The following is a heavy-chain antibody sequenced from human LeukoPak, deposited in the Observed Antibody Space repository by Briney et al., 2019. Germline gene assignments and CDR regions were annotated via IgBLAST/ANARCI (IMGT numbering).Heavy chain of an antibody. D-gene: IGHD5-18*01. CDR1: GFSFSSYR. J-gene: IGHJ4*02. CDR3: AREEWIQRGGFDY. Sequence: PGGSLRLSCAASGFSFSSYRMNWVRQAPGKGLEWVSSISSSSSYIYYADSVKGRFTISRDNAKNSLYLQMNSLRAEDTAVYYCAREEWIQRGGFDYWGQGTLVTVSS. V-gene: IGHV3-21*01. CDR2: ISSSSSYI.